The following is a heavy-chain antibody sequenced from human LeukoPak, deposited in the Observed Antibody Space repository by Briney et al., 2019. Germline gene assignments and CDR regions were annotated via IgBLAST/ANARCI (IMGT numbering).Heavy chain of an antibody. CDR1: GLSISNNW. V-gene: IGHV3-15*01. CDR3: TLIQGWGSGSYYRDF. Sequence: GGSLRLSCAASGLSISNNWMSWVRQAPGKGLEWVARVKSKSAGETTDYAAPVKGRFTISRDDSKNTLYLQMNSLKTEDTAVYYCTLIQGWGSGSYYRDFWGQGTLVTVSS. CDR2: VKSKSAGETT. D-gene: IGHD3-10*01. J-gene: IGHJ4*02.